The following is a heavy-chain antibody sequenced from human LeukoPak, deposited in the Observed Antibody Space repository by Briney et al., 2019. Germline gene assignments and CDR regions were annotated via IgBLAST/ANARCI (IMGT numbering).Heavy chain of an antibody. Sequence: SETLSLTCAVYGGSFSGYYWSWIRQPPGKGLEWIGEINHSGSSNYHPSLKSRLTISVDTSKHQFFLMLTSVPAADTVVFYCARDPRFSPFDSWGQGTLVPVPS. V-gene: IGHV4-34*01. CDR3: ARDPRFSPFDS. J-gene: IGHJ4*02. CDR2: INHSGSS. CDR1: GGSFSGYY.